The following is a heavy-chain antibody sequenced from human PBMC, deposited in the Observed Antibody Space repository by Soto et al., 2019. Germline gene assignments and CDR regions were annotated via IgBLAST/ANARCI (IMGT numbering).Heavy chain of an antibody. J-gene: IGHJ6*03. CDR3: ARVVHSSSSPPVYYYYYMDV. D-gene: IGHD6-6*01. CDR2: IYYSGST. V-gene: IGHV4-31*03. CDR1: GGSISSGGYY. Sequence: SETLSLTCTVSGGSISSGGYYWSWIRQHPGKGLEWIGYIYYSGSTYYNPSLKSRVTISVDTSKNQFSLKLSSVTAADTAVYYCARVVHSSSSPPVYYYYYMDVWGKGTTVTVSS.